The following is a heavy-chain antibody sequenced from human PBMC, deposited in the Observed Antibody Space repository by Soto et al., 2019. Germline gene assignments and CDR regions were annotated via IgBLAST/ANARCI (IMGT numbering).Heavy chain of an antibody. CDR1: GGTFSSYA. J-gene: IGHJ4*02. V-gene: IGHV1-69*12. CDR2: IIPIFGTA. D-gene: IGHD3-22*01. CDR3: ARDPIDDSIGYYYRFDY. Sequence: QVQLVQSGAEVKKPGSSVKVSCKASGGTFSSYAISWVRQAPGQGLEWMGGIIPIFGTANYAQKFQGRVTITAEESTSTAYMELSSLRSEDTAVYYCARDPIDDSIGYYYRFDYWGQGTLVTVSS.